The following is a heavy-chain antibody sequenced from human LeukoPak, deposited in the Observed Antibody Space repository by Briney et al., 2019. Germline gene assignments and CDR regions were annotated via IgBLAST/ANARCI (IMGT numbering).Heavy chain of an antibody. CDR2: ISYDGSNK. D-gene: IGHD3-22*01. V-gene: IGHV3-30-3*01. CDR1: GFTFSSYA. CDR3: ARVPPLGVVVIFAEMDY. J-gene: IGHJ4*02. Sequence: TGGSLRLSCAASGFTFSSYAMHWVRQAPGKGLEWVAVISYDGSNKYYADSVKGRFTISRDNSKNTLYLQMNSLRAEDTAVYYCARVPPLGVVVIFAEMDYWGQGTLVTVSS.